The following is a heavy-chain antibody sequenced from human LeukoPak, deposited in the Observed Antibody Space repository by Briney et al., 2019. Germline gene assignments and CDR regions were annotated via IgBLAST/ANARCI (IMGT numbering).Heavy chain of an antibody. V-gene: IGHV4-34*01. CDR3: ARGSTIFGVVSYLDY. J-gene: IGHJ4*02. CDR1: GGSFSGYY. Sequence: PSETLSLTCAAYGGSFSGYYWSWIRQPPGKGLEWIGEINHSGSTNYNPSLKSRVTISVDTSKNQFSLKLSSVTAADTAVYYCARGSTIFGVVSYLDYWGQGTLVTVSS. CDR2: INHSGST. D-gene: IGHD3-3*01.